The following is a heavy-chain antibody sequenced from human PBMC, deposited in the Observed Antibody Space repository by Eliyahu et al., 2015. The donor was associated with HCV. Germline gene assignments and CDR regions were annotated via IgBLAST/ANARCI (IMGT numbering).Heavy chain of an antibody. CDR2: IIPIFGTA. CDR1: GCTFSSYA. V-gene: IGHV1-69*01. CDR3: ASFSGSYLYYFDY. D-gene: IGHD1-26*01. Sequence: EVKKPGSSVKVSCKASGCTFSSYAISWVRQAPGQGREWMGGIIPIFGTANYAQKXQGRVTITADESTSTAYMELSSLRSEDTAVYYCASFSGSYLYYFDYWGQGTLVTVSS. J-gene: IGHJ4*02.